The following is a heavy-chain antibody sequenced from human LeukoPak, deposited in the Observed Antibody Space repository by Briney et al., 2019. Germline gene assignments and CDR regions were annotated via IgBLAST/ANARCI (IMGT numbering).Heavy chain of an antibody. V-gene: IGHV3-30*02. J-gene: IGHJ4*02. Sequence: QPGGSLRLSCAASGFTFSSYGMHWVRQAPGKGLEWVPFVRYDGSNKYYADSVKGRFTISRDSSKSTLYLQMNSLRPEDTAVYYCAKGRGRSYPHYYFDSWGQGTLVTVSS. CDR2: VRYDGSNK. CDR1: GFTFSSYG. CDR3: AKGRGRSYPHYYFDS. D-gene: IGHD1-26*01.